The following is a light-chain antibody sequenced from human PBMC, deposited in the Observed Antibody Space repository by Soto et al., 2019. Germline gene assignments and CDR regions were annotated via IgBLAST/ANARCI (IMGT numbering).Light chain of an antibody. CDR3: AAWDDNLNGLYV. J-gene: IGLJ1*01. V-gene: IGLV1-44*01. CDR1: SSNIGSNA. CDR2: SNN. Sequence: QSVLTQPPSASGTPGQRVTISCSGGSSNIGSNAVTWYHQLPGTAPKLLIYSNNQRPSGVPDRFSGSKSGTSASLAISGLQSEDEADYYCAAWDDNLNGLYVFGTGTKVTVL.